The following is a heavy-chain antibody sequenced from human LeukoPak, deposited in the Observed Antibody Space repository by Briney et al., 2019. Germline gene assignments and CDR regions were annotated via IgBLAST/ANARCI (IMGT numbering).Heavy chain of an antibody. J-gene: IGHJ5*02. V-gene: IGHV1-69*05. CDR1: GGTFSSYA. CDR2: IIPIFGTA. CDR3: ARGGYCSSTSCYGKWFDP. Sequence: SVKVSCKASGGTFSSYAISWVRQAPGQGLEWMGGIIPIFGTANYAQKFQGRVTITTDESTSTAYMELSSLRSEDTAVYYCARGGYCSSTSCYGKWFDPWGQGTLVTVSS. D-gene: IGHD2-2*01.